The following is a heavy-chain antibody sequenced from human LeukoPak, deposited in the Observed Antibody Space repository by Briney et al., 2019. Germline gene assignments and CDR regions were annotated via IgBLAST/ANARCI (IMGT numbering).Heavy chain of an antibody. CDR1: GGTFSSYA. Sequence: GSSVKVSCKASGGTFSSYAISWVRQAPGQGLEWMGGIIPIFGTASYAQKFRGRVTITADESTSTAYMELSSLRSEDTAVYYCARGGRFYYYYYMDVWGKGTTVTVSS. CDR2: IIPIFGTA. J-gene: IGHJ6*03. D-gene: IGHD3-3*01. V-gene: IGHV1-69*01. CDR3: ARGGRFYYYYYMDV.